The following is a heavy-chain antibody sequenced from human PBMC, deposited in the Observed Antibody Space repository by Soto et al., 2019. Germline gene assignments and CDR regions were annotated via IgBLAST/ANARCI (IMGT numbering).Heavy chain of an antibody. CDR3: ARFGNYVFPFDY. Sequence: ASVKVSCKASGYTFTSYAMHWVRQAPGQRLEWMGWINAGNGNTKYSQKFQGRVTITRDTSASTAYMELSSLRSEDTAVYYCARFGNYVFPFDYWGQGTLVTVSS. CDR2: INAGNGNT. J-gene: IGHJ4*02. V-gene: IGHV1-3*01. CDR1: GYTFTSYA. D-gene: IGHD4-4*01.